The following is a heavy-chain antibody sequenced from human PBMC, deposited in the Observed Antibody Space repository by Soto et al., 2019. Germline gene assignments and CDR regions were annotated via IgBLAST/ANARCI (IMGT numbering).Heavy chain of an antibody. V-gene: IGHV3-48*03. CDR1: GFIFSEYE. CDR2: IGKNGRDI. Sequence: GGSLRLSCEVSGFIFSEYEFNWVRQAPGKGLEWVSYIGKNGRDIYDADSVKGRFTISRDDDKSTLYLEMNSLRAEDTAVYYCAKDRVSEHSSGWPQGHWGQGTLVTVSS. D-gene: IGHD6-19*01. J-gene: IGHJ4*02. CDR3: AKDRVSEHSSGWPQGH.